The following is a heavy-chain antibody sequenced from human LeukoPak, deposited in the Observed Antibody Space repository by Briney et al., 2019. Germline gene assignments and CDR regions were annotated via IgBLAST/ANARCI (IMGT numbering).Heavy chain of an antibody. CDR2: ISYEGSNT. V-gene: IGHV3-30*03. CDR1: EFTFSVYG. D-gene: IGHD3-22*01. CDR3: ARVFDSSGYYLAYYYYMDV. J-gene: IGHJ6*03. Sequence: GGSLRLSCVASEFTFSVYGMHWVRQAPGKGLEWVAGISYEGSNTYYTDSVKGRFTISRDNSKNTLYLQMNSLRAEDTALYHCARVFDSSGYYLAYYYYMDVWGKGTTVTVSS.